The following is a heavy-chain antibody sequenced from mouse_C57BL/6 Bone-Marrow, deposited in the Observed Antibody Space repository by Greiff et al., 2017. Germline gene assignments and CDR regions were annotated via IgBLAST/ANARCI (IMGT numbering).Heavy chain of an antibody. CDR3: TPMTTVVEGDSYFDV. V-gene: IGHV14-1*01. Sequence: VQLQQSGAELVRPGASVKLSCTASGFNIKDYYMHWVKQRPEQGLEWIGRIDPEDGATEYAPKFQGKATMTADTTSNTAYLQLSSLTSEDTALYYCTPMTTVVEGDSYFDVWGTGTTVTVSS. D-gene: IGHD1-1*01. J-gene: IGHJ1*03. CDR1: GFNIKDYY. CDR2: IDPEDGAT.